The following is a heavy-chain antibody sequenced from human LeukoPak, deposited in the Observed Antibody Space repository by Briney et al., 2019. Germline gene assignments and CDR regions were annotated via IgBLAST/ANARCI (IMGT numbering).Heavy chain of an antibody. Sequence: SSETLSLTCTVSGGSVRSINYYWGWFRQPPGKGLEWIGHIFYNGTTHYTPSLKSRVTLSVDTSTNQFSLRLTSVTAGDTSVYYCARLWRLGRHLFDPWGQGTLVTVSS. J-gene: IGHJ5*02. CDR1: GGSVRSINYY. V-gene: IGHV4-39*01. CDR2: IFYNGTT. D-gene: IGHD3-16*01. CDR3: ARLWRLGRHLFDP.